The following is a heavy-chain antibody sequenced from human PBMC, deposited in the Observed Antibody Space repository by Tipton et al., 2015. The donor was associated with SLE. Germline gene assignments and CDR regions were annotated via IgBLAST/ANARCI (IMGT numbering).Heavy chain of an antibody. D-gene: IGHD6-13*01. Sequence: SLRLSCAASGFTFSSYAMSWVRQAPGKGLEWVSVIYSGGGTYYADSVKGRFTISRDNSKNTLYLQMNSLRAEDTAVYYCAKDLGYSSSLDYWGQGTLVTVSS. J-gene: IGHJ4*02. CDR2: IYSGGGT. V-gene: IGHV3-23*03. CDR3: AKDLGYSSSLDY. CDR1: GFTFSSYA.